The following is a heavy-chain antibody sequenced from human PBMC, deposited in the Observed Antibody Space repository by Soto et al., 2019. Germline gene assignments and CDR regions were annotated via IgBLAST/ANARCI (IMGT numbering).Heavy chain of an antibody. J-gene: IGHJ1*01. CDR2: IYYSVST. CDR3: ARGAPPSIVTTLNNFEH. Sequence: SETLSLTCTVSGGSISSGDYYWSWILHPPGKGMEWIGYIYYSVSTYYNPSLKSRVTISVDTSKNQFSLKLSSVTAADTAVYYCARGAPPSIVTTLNNFEHWGKGNMVTVSS. CDR1: GGSISSGDYY. V-gene: IGHV4-30-4*01. D-gene: IGHD1-26*01.